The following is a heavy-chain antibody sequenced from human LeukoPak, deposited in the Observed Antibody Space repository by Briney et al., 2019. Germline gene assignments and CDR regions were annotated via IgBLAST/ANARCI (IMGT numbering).Heavy chain of an antibody. D-gene: IGHD6-19*01. V-gene: IGHV4-59*01. J-gene: IGHJ4*02. Sequence: PSETLSLTCTVSGGSISSYYWSWIRQPPGKGLEWIGYIYYSGSTNYNPSLKSRVTISVDTSKNQFSLKLSSVTAADTAVYYCARRSPYSTGWSSYFDYWGQGALVTVSS. CDR1: GGSISSYY. CDR3: ARRSPYSTGWSSYFDY. CDR2: IYYSGST.